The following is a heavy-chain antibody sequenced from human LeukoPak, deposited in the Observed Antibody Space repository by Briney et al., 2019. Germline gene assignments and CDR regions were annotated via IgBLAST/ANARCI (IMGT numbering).Heavy chain of an antibody. J-gene: IGHJ6*03. D-gene: IGHD6-6*01. Sequence: SETLSLTCTVSGYSISSGYYWGWIRQPPGKGLEWIGSIYHSGSTYYNPSLKSRVTISVGTSKNQFSLKLSSVTAADTAVYYCARVFRGSSSSGVMDVWGKGTTVTVSS. CDR2: IYHSGST. V-gene: IGHV4-38-2*02. CDR1: GYSISSGYY. CDR3: ARVFRGSSSSGVMDV.